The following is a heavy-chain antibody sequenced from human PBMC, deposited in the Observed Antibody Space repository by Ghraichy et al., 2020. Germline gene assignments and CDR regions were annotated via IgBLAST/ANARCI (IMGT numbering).Heavy chain of an antibody. V-gene: IGHV4-59*01. CDR2: IYHSGST. D-gene: IGHD2-8*02. J-gene: IGHJ5*02. CDR1: GVSISDNY. Sequence: SQTLSLTCTVSGVSISDNYWSWLRQPPGEGLEWIGYIYHSGSTNYNPSLRSRVSISLDTSKNQFSLDLSSVTAADTAVYYCARVQYCTGGSCSPWFDPWGQGTLVTVSS. CDR3: ARVQYCTGGSCSPWFDP.